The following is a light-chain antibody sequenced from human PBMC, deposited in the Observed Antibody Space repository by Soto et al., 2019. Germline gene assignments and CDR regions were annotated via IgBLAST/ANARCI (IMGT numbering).Light chain of an antibody. CDR3: LRRSNWPPMYT. CDR1: RSSSSF. V-gene: IGKV3-11*01. J-gene: IGKJ2*01. Sequence: EMVLTQSPTTLSFSPGERATLSCMARRSSSSFLSLYQQRPGQAPRPLIYDKSSRASGIPAKFRGSGSGPDFPLAIRSLEPEDFAVYYCLRRSNWPPMYTFGQGTKLAIK. CDR2: DKS.